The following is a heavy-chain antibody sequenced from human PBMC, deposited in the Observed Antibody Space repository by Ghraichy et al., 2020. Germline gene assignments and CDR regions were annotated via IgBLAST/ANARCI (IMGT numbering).Heavy chain of an antibody. CDR1: GGSFSGYY. J-gene: IGHJ4*02. Sequence: ESLNISCAVYGGSFSGYYWSWIRQPPGKGLEWIGEINHSGSTNYNPSLKSRVTISVDTSKNQFSLKLSSVTAADTAVYYCARASDFWSGYPDYWGQGTLVTVSS. CDR2: INHSGST. D-gene: IGHD3-3*01. V-gene: IGHV4-34*01. CDR3: ARASDFWSGYPDY.